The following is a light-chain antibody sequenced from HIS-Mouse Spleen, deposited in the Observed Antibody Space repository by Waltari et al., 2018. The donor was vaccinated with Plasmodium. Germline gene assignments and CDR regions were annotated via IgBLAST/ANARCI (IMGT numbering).Light chain of an antibody. CDR2: EVS. CDR1: SRAVGVYTY. Sequence: QSALTQPPSASGSPGQSVTISCPGTSRAVGVYTYVPWYQQHPGKAPKLMIYEVSKRPSGVPDRFSGSKSGNTASLTVSGLQAEDEADYYCSSYAGSNNLVFGGGTKLTVL. CDR3: SSYAGSNNLV. J-gene: IGLJ2*01. V-gene: IGLV2-8*01.